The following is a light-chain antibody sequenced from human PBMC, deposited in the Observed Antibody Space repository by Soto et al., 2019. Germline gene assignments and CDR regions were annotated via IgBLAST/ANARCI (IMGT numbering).Light chain of an antibody. CDR2: DND. V-gene: IGLV1-51*01. CDR3: GTWDSSLSNYV. J-gene: IGLJ1*01. CDR1: SSKIGNNY. Sequence: QSVLTQPPSVSAAPGQKVTISCSGSSSKIGNNYVSWYQQLPGTAPKLLIYDNDKRPSEIPDRFSGSKSGTSATLGITGLQTGDEADYYCGTWDSSLSNYVFGNGTKVTVL.